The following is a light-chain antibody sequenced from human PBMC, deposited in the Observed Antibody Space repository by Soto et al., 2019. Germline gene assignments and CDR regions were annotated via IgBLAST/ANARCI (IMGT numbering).Light chain of an antibody. CDR3: QQRSGA. J-gene: IGKJ2*01. V-gene: IGKV3-11*01. Sequence: EIVLTQSPATLSLSPGERATLSCRASQSVSSYLAWYQQKPGQAPRLLIYDASNRATGIPARFSGSGSGTDFTLTISSLEPEDFAVYYYQQRSGAFGQGTKLEIK. CDR2: DAS. CDR1: QSVSSY.